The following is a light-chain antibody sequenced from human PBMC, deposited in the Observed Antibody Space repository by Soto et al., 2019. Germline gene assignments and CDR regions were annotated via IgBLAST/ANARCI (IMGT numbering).Light chain of an antibody. J-gene: IGLJ2*01. CDR3: QTWGTGIVV. CDR2: LNSDGSH. CDR1: SRHSSYA. V-gene: IGLV4-69*01. Sequence: QPVLTQSPSASASLGASVKLTCTLSSRHSSYAVAWHQQQPEKGPRYLMKLNSDGSHNKGDGIPDRFSGSSSGAERYLTISSLQSEDEADYSCQTWGTGIVVFGGGTQLTVL.